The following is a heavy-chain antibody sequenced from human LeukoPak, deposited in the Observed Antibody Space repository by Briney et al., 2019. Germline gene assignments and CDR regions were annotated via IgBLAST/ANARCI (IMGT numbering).Heavy chain of an antibody. Sequence: GGSLRLSCAASGFTFDDYAMHWVRQAPGKGLEWVSGISWNSGSIGYADSVKGRFTISRDNANNSLYLQMNSLRAEDTALYYCAKDIIPIGPIVGAISFDYWGQGTLVTVSS. D-gene: IGHD1-26*01. CDR2: ISWNSGSI. J-gene: IGHJ4*02. CDR1: GFTFDDYA. V-gene: IGHV3-9*01. CDR3: AKDIIPIGPIVGAISFDY.